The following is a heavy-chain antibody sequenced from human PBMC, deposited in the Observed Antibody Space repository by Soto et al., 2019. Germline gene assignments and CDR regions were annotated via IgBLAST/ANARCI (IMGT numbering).Heavy chain of an antibody. D-gene: IGHD2-2*01. CDR3: ATVRYCISNSCRVFDYNFYY. V-gene: IGHV3-21*01. CDR2: ISSSSSYI. J-gene: IGHJ4*02. Sequence: GGSLRLSCAASGFTFSSYSMNWVRQAPGKGLEWVSSISSSSSYIYYADSVKGRFTISRDNAKNSLYLQMNSLRAEDTAVYYCATVRYCISNSCRVFDYNFYYWGQRTLVTVSS. CDR1: GFTFSSYS.